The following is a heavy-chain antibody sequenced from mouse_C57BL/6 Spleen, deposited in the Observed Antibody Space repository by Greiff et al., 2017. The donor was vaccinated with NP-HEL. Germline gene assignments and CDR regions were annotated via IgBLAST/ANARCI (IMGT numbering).Heavy chain of an antibody. CDR1: GYTFTSYW. Sequence: QVQLQQPGAELVMPGASVKLSCKASGYTFTSYWMHWVKQRPGQGLEWIGEIDPSDSYTNYNQKFKGKSTVTVDKSSSTAYMQLSSLTAEDSAVYYCARKIGTGDGSSSWFAYWGQGTLVTVSA. CDR2: IDPSDSYT. CDR3: ARKIGTGDGSSSWFAY. V-gene: IGHV1-69*01. J-gene: IGHJ3*01. D-gene: IGHD1-1*01.